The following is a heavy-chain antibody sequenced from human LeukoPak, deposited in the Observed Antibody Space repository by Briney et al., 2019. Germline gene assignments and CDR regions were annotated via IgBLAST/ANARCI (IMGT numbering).Heavy chain of an antibody. J-gene: IGHJ5*02. CDR1: GGSISSSSYY. D-gene: IGHD3-10*01. Sequence: SETLSLTCTVSGGSISSSSYYWGWIRQPPGKGLEWIGSIYYSGSTYHNPSLKSRVTISVDTSKNQFSLKLSSVTAADTAVYYCAKTIRVRGDAYNWFDPWGQGTLVTVSS. CDR3: AKTIRVRGDAYNWFDP. V-gene: IGHV4-39*01. CDR2: IYYSGST.